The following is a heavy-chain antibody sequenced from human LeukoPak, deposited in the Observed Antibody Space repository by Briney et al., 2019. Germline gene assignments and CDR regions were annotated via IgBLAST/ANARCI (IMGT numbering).Heavy chain of an antibody. D-gene: IGHD3-22*01. CDR3: ARSPFFYDSSGGYDY. Sequence: SETLSLTCAVSGGSISSSNWWSWVRQPPGKGLEWIGEIYHSGSTNYNPSLKSRVTISVDKSKNQFSLKLSSVTAADTAVYYCARSPFFYDSSGGYDYWGQGTLVTVSS. J-gene: IGHJ4*02. CDR2: IYHSGST. V-gene: IGHV4-4*02. CDR1: GGSISSSNW.